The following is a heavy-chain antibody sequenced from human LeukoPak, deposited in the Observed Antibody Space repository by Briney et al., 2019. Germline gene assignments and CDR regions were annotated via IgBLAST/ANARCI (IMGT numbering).Heavy chain of an antibody. CDR1: GGTFSSYA. J-gene: IGHJ6*02. D-gene: IGHD2-15*01. Sequence: SVKVSCKASGGTFSSYAISWVRQAPGQGLEWMGGIIPIFGTANYAQKFQGRVTITADESTSTAYMELSSLRSEDTAVYYCARGTLGYCSGGSCYSHYYYSMDVWGQGTTVTVSS. CDR2: IIPIFGTA. V-gene: IGHV1-69*13. CDR3: ARGTLGYCSGGSCYSHYYYSMDV.